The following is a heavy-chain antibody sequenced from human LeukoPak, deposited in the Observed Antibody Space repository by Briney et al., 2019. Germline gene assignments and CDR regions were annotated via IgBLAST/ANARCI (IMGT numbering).Heavy chain of an antibody. CDR2: ISSSSSYI. J-gene: IGHJ6*03. CDR1: GFTFCSYS. V-gene: IGHV3-21*01. Sequence: GGSLRLSCAASGFTFCSYSMNWVRQAPGKGLEWVSSISSSSSYIYYADSVKGRFTISRDNAKNSLYLQMNSLRAEDTAVYYCARAEGYYYYYYMDVWGKGTTVTISS. CDR3: ARAEGYYYYYYMDV.